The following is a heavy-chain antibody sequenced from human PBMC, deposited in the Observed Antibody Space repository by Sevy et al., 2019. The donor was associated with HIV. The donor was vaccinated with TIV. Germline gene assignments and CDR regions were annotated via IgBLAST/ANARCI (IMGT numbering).Heavy chain of an antibody. Sequence: GGSLRLSCAASGFTFSSYAMSWVRQAPGKGLEWVSAISGSGGSTYYADSVKGRFTISRDNSKNTLYLQMNSLGAEDTAVYYCAKVEGTMRVRGVIDYWGQGTLVTVSS. CDR3: AKVEGTMRVRGVIDY. CDR2: ISGSGGST. V-gene: IGHV3-23*01. J-gene: IGHJ4*02. CDR1: GFTFSSYA. D-gene: IGHD3-10*01.